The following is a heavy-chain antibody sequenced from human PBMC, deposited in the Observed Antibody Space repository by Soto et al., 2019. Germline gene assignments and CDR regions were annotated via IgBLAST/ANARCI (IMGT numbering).Heavy chain of an antibody. CDR2: IFHSGSS. D-gene: IGHD1-1*01. J-gene: IGHJ5*02. Sequence: QVQLQESGPGLVKPSQTLSLTCTVSGASISSGGYYWSWIRQLPGKGLDYIGYIFHSGSSYYNPSLKSRLTMSVDTSSNQFSLQLSSVTVADTAVYYCSGKQLYEAHFFDPLGQGTLVTVSS. CDR1: GASISSGGYY. CDR3: SGKQLYEAHFFDP. V-gene: IGHV4-31*03.